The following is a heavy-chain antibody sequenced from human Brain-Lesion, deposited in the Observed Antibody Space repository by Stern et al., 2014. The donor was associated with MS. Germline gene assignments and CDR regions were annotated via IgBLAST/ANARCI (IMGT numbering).Heavy chain of an antibody. J-gene: IGHJ4*02. CDR2: IYYSGFT. V-gene: IGHV4-39*01. Sequence: QVQLQESGPGLVKPSETLSITCTVSGGSISSSTYYWAWIRQPPGKGLEWIGNIYYSGFTYYNPSLKYRVTISVDMSKNQFSLKLSSVTAADTAIYYCARHDSVPRPSQLYSARDRGPGYFDYWGQGTLVTVSS. CDR1: GGSISSSTYY. D-gene: IGHD1-26*01. CDR3: ARHDSVPRPSQLYSARDRGPGYFDY.